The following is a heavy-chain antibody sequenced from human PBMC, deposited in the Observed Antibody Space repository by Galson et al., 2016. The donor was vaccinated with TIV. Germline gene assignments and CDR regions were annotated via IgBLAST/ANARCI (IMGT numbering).Heavy chain of an antibody. CDR2: ISWDGGST. CDR3: AKDRGGGTSWYFEY. V-gene: IGHV3-43D*03. J-gene: IGHJ4*01. Sequence: SLRLSCAVFGFTFDDFAMHWVRRVPGKGLEWVSLISWDGGSTYYADSMKGRFTISRDNSKDFLYLQMNSLRPDDSGLYYCAKDRGGGTSWYFEYWGQGTLVTVTS. CDR1: GFTFDDFA. D-gene: IGHD6-13*01.